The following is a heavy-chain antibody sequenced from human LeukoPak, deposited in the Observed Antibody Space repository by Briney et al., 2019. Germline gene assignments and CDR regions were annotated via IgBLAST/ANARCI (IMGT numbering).Heavy chain of an antibody. Sequence: ASVKVSCKASGYTFTSYSISWVRQAPGQGLEWMGVINPSGGSTSYAQKFQGRVTMTRDTSTRTVYMEVNSLRSEDTAVYYCARQGTYSSAIGMGYWGQGTLVTVSS. D-gene: IGHD6-19*01. V-gene: IGHV1-46*01. CDR2: INPSGGST. CDR1: GYTFTSYS. J-gene: IGHJ4*02. CDR3: ARQGTYSSAIGMGY.